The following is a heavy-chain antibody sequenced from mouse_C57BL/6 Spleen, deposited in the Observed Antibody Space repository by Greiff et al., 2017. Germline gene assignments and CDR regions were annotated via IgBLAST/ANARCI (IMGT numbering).Heavy chain of an antibody. CDR2: IYPGDGDT. CDR1: GYAFSSSW. Sequence: QVQLQQSGPELVKPGASVKISCKASGYAFSSSWLNWVKQRPGKGLEWIGRIYPGDGDTNYNGKFKGKATLTADKSSSTAYMQLSSLTSEDSAVYFCARAENYSGSRVPYYFDYWGQGTTLTVSS. V-gene: IGHV1-82*01. D-gene: IGHD1-1*01. J-gene: IGHJ2*01. CDR3: ARAENYSGSRVPYYFDY.